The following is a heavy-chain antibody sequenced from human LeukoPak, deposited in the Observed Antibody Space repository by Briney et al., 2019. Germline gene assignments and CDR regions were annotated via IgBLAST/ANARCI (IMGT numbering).Heavy chain of an antibody. CDR3: ARAYSYGYPYYSDY. D-gene: IGHD5-18*01. CDR1: GGSFSGYY. J-gene: IGHJ4*02. Sequence: SETLSLTCAVYGGSFSGYYWSWIRQPPGKGLERIGEINHSGSTNYNPSLKSRVTISVDTSKNQFSLKLSSVTAADTAVYYCARAYSYGYPYYSDYWGQGTLVTVSS. CDR2: INHSGST. V-gene: IGHV4-34*01.